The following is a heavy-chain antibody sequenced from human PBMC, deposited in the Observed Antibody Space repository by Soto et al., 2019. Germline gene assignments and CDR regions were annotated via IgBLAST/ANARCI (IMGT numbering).Heavy chain of an antibody. V-gene: IGHV1-69*01. J-gene: IGHJ4*02. D-gene: IGHD2-8*02. Sequence: QVQLVQSGAEVKKPGSSVKVSCGASGGTFSNYAISWVRQAPGQGLEWMGGIVPIFGTANYAQKFQGRITITADESTSTAYMELSSLRSDDTAVYYCASPTGKLDYWGQGTLVTVSS. CDR2: IVPIFGTA. CDR3: ASPTGKLDY. CDR1: GGTFSNYA.